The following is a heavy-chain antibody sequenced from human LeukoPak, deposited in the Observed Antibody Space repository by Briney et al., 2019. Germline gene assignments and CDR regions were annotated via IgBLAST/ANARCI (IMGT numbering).Heavy chain of an antibody. J-gene: IGHJ4*02. CDR2: IISTGTTI. CDR1: GFTFGSYW. CDR3: ARSASSDY. V-gene: IGHV3-48*02. D-gene: IGHD1-26*01. Sequence: PGGSLRLSCAASGFTFGSYWMTWVRQAPGKGLEWVSSIISTGTTIYYADSVKGRFTISRDNAKNSLFLQMNSLRDEDTAVYYCARSASSDYWGQGTLVTVSS.